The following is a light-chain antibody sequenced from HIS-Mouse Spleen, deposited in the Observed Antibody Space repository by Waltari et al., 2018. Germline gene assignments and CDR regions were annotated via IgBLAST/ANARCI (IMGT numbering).Light chain of an antibody. V-gene: IGLV3-19*01. CDR2: GKN. CDR3: NSRDSSGNHLV. Sequence: SSELTQDPAVSVALGQTVRIPCHGDSLRSYYASWYQQKPGQAPVLVIHGKNNRPSGIPDRFSGSSSGNTASLTITGAQAEDEADYYCNSRDSSGNHLVFGGGTKLTVL. J-gene: IGLJ2*01. CDR1: SLRSYY.